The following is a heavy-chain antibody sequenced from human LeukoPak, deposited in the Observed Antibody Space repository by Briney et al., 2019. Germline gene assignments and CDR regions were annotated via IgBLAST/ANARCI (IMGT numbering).Heavy chain of an antibody. CDR3: ARVRYRLAETYIDY. V-gene: IGHV1-46*01. J-gene: IGHJ4*02. CDR2: INPSGGST. D-gene: IGHD3-16*01. Sequence: ASVKVSCKASGYTFIDYYIHWVRQAPGQGLEWMGIINPSGGSTTYTQKFQGRVTMTRDMSTSTVYMEVSSLRSEDTAIYYCARVRYRLAETYIDYWGQGTLVTVSS. CDR1: GYTFIDYY.